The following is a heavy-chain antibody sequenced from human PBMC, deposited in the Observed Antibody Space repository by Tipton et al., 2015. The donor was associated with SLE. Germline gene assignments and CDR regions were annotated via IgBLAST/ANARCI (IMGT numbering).Heavy chain of an antibody. J-gene: IGHJ4*02. V-gene: IGHV4-39*07. CDR2: IYFSGTS. D-gene: IGHD4-11*01. Sequence: TLSLTCTVSGGSISSSSYSWGWIRQPPGKGLEWIGTIYFSGTSYYNPSLQSRVIISVDTSKNQFSLKLSSVTAADTAFYYCARLRSNWQMTDYDFDYWGQGTLVTVSS. CDR3: ARLRSNWQMTDYDFDY. CDR1: GGSISSSSYS.